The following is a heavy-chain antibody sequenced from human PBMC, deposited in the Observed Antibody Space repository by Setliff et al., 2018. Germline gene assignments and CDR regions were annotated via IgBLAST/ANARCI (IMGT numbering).Heavy chain of an antibody. CDR1: GYTFSTFG. D-gene: IGHD3-22*01. Sequence: GASVKVSCKASGYTFSTFGITWVRQAPGQGLEWMGWISAYNGNTNYAQKLQGRVTMTTDTSTSTAYLELRSLRSDDTAVYHCARTVYYDSSGYGVWGQGTQVTVSS. CDR2: ISAYNGNT. CDR3: ARTVYYDSSGYGV. J-gene: IGHJ4*02. V-gene: IGHV1-18*01.